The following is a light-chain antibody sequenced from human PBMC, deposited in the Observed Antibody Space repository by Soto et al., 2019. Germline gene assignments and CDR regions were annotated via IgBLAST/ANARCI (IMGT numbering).Light chain of an antibody. CDR2: GAS. CDR1: QSVSSN. CDR3: QQYNNWPQT. Sequence: ETVMTQSTSTLSVSPGDRATLYWPASQSVSSNLAWYQQKTGQAPRLLIFGASARATGIPARFSGSGYGTEFTLTISSLQSEDFAVYYCQQYNNWPQTFGQGTKVDIK. J-gene: IGKJ1*01. V-gene: IGKV3-15*01.